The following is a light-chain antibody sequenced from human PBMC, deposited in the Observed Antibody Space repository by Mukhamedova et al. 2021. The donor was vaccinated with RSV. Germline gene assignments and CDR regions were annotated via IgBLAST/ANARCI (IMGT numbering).Light chain of an antibody. V-gene: IGKV1-39*01. CDR2: AAS. J-gene: IGKJ3*01. CDR3: QQSYNIPRT. Sequence: WYQRRVHGKAPKLLIYAASNLQSGVPSRFSGSGAGTDFALTISSLHPEDFATYYCQQSYNIPRTFVPGTKVEVK.